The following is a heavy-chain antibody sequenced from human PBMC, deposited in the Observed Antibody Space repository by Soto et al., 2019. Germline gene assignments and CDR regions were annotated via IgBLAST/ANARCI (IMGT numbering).Heavy chain of an antibody. CDR2: ISYDGSNK. CDR3: ARVEGAAALTRWLFDY. D-gene: IGHD6-13*01. CDR1: GFTFSSYA. V-gene: IGHV3-30-3*01. J-gene: IGHJ4*02. Sequence: GGSLRLSCAASGFTFSSYAMHWVRQAPGKGLEWVAVISYDGSNKYYADSVKGRFTISRDNSKNTLYLQMNSLRAEDTAVYYCARVEGAAALTRWLFDYWGQGTLVTISS.